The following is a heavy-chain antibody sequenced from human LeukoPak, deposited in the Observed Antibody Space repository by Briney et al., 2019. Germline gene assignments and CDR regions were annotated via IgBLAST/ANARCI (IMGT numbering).Heavy chain of an antibody. CDR3: ARGPENFDY. CDR1: GFTFDDYA. Sequence: GGSLRLFCAASGFTFDDYAMHWVRQAPGKGLEWVSGISWNSGSIGYADSVKGRFTISRDNAKNSLYLQMNSLRAEDTALYYCARGPENFDYWGQGTLVTVSS. V-gene: IGHV3-9*01. CDR2: ISWNSGSI. J-gene: IGHJ4*02.